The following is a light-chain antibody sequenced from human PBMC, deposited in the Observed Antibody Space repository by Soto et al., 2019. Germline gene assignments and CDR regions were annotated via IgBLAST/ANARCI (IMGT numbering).Light chain of an antibody. CDR3: SSYTSSGTWV. CDR2: EVR. J-gene: IGLJ3*02. Sequence: QSVLTQPASVSGSPGQSITISCTGTSSDVGGYSYVSWYQQHPGKAPKLMIYEVRNRPSGVSNRFSASKSGNTASLTISGLQAEDESDYYCSSYTSSGTWVFGGGTKVT. CDR1: SSDVGGYSY. V-gene: IGLV2-14*01.